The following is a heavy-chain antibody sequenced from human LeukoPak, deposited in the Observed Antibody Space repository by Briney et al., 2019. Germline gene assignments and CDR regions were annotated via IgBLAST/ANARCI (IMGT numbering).Heavy chain of an antibody. V-gene: IGHV4-59*01. CDR3: ARVPPVVVITRSYWYFDL. CDR2: IYYSGST. D-gene: IGHD3-22*01. J-gene: IGHJ2*01. CDR1: GGSISSYY. Sequence: PSETLSPTCTVSGGSISSYYWSWIRQPPGKGLEWIGYIYYSGSTNYNPSLKSRVTISVDTSKNQFSLKLSSVTAADTAVYYCARVPPVVVITRSYWYFDLWGRGTLVTVSS.